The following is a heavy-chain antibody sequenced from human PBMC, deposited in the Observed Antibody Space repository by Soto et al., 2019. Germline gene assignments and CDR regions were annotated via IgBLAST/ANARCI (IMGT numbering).Heavy chain of an antibody. J-gene: IGHJ6*03. V-gene: IGHV4-31*03. CDR2: IYYSGST. Sequence: SETLSLTCTVSGGSISSGGYYWSWIRQHPGKGLEWIGYIYYSGSTYYNPSLKSRVTISVDTSKNQFSLKLSSVTAADTAVYYCARVLSAVSRAIYYYYYYMDVWGKGTTVTGSS. D-gene: IGHD3-16*02. CDR3: ARVLSAVSRAIYYYYYYMDV. CDR1: GGSISSGGYY.